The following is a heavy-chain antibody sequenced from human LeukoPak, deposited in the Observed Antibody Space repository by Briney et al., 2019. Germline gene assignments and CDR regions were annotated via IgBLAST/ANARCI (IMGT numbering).Heavy chain of an antibody. V-gene: IGHV1-2*04. D-gene: IGHD2-2*02. CDR3: ARADCSSTSCYSDAFDI. CDR2: INPNSGGT. J-gene: IGHJ3*02. Sequence: ASVKVSCKASGYTFIDYYVHWVRQAPGQGLEWMGWINPNSGGTNYAQKFQGWVTMTRDTSISTAYMELSRLRSDDTAVYYCARADCSSTSCYSDAFDIWGQGTMVTVSS. CDR1: GYTFIDYY.